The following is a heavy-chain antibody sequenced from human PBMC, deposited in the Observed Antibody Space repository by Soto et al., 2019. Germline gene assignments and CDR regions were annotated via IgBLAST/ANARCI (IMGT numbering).Heavy chain of an antibody. D-gene: IGHD2-15*01. Sequence: EVQLVESGGGCIYPGGSLRLSCAASGLTISNGWMNWVRQAPGQGLEWVGRMKTNTEGGTTDYAAAVKGRFTVSRDDSKNTLYLQMNSLKIEDTAGYYCTTGSVEGVCGQGTTVTVSS. V-gene: IGHV3-15*07. J-gene: IGHJ6*02. CDR2: MKTNTEGGTT. CDR1: GLTISNGW. CDR3: TTGSVEGV.